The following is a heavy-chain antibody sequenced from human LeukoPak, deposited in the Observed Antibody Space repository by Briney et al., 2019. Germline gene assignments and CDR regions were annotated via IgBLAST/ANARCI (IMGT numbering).Heavy chain of an antibody. CDR2: IKQDGSEK. CDR3: ARDGPKRQIDY. CDR1: GFTFSSYW. V-gene: IGHV3-7*01. J-gene: IGHJ4*02. Sequence: GGSLRLSCAASGFTFSSYWMSWVRQAPGKGLEWVANIKQDGSEKYYVDSVKGRFTISRDNAKNPLYLQMNSLRAEDTAVYYCARDGPKRQIDYWGQGTLVTVSS.